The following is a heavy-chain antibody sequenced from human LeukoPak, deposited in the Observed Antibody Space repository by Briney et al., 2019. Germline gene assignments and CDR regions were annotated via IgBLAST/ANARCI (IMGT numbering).Heavy chain of an antibody. J-gene: IGHJ6*03. CDR3: AKGGGFDWLNYYCMDV. CDR1: GFTFSNYG. Sequence: QTGGSLRLSCAASGFTFSNYGMNWVRQAPGKGLEWVSALSSSGGSTYYADSVKGRFTISRDNSKNTLYLQMSSLRAEDTAVYYCAKGGGFDWLNYYCMDVWGKGTTVIISS. V-gene: IGHV3-23*01. D-gene: IGHD3-9*01. CDR2: LSSSGGST.